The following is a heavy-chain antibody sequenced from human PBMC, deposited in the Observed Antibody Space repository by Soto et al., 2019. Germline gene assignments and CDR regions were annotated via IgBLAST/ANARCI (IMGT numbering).Heavy chain of an antibody. J-gene: IGHJ4*02. V-gene: IGHV3-72*01. CDR3: ARFSGSYTRGLDY. D-gene: IGHD1-26*01. CDR1: GFTFSDHY. Sequence: EVQLVESGGGLVQPGGSLRLSCAASGFTFSDHYMDWVRQAPGKGLEWVGRSRNKATSYSTEYAASVKGRFTISRDESKNSLYLQMNSLKTEDTAVYYCARFSGSYTRGLDYWGQGTLVTVSS. CDR2: SRNKATSYST.